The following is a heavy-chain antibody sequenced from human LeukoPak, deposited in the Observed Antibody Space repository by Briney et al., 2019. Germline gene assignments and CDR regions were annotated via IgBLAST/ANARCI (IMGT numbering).Heavy chain of an antibody. Sequence: GASVKVSCKASGYIFTGYYIHWVRQTPGQGLEWMGRINPDSGGTNYAQKFQGRVTMTRDTSITTVSLELTSLRSDDTAVYYCARGTGGSLSSIDKWGQGALVTVSS. V-gene: IGHV1-2*06. J-gene: IGHJ4*02. D-gene: IGHD2-8*02. CDR2: INPDSGGT. CDR3: ARGTGGSLSSIDK. CDR1: GYIFTGYY.